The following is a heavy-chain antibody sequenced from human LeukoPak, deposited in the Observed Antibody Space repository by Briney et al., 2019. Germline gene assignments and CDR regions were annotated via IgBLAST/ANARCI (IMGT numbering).Heavy chain of an antibody. J-gene: IGHJ6*02. Sequence: ASVRVSCKASGYTFTDDGISWVRQGPGQGLEWVGWISPYNGDTKYADKVLGRVTMSADISTTTAYMELRSLRSDDTAVYYCARIQVDWFGEVTSLSPPNYGMDVWGQGTTVIVSS. CDR2: ISPYNGDT. D-gene: IGHD3-10*01. V-gene: IGHV1-18*01. CDR1: GYTFTDDG. CDR3: ARIQVDWFGEVTSLSPPNYGMDV.